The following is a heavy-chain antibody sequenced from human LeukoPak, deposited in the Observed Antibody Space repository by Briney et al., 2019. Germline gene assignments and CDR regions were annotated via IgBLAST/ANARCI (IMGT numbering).Heavy chain of an antibody. CDR2: ISWNSGSI. J-gene: IGHJ3*02. D-gene: IGHD6-19*01. CDR3: AKDIRAVAGASSAFDI. V-gene: IGHV3-9*03. Sequence: GRSLRLSCAASGFTFDDYAMHWVPQAPGKGLEWVSGISWNSGSIGYADSVKGRFTISRDNAKNSLYLQMNSLRAEDMALYYCAKDIRAVAGASSAFDIWGQGTMVTVSS. CDR1: GFTFDDYA.